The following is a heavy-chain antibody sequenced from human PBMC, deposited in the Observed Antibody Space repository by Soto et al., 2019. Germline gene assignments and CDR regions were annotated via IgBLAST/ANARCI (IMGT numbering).Heavy chain of an antibody. J-gene: IGHJ6*02. Sequence: QVQLVESGGGVVQPGRSLRLSCAASGFTFSSYGMHWVRQAPGKGLEWVAVIWYDGSNKYYADSVKGRFTISRDNSKNTLYLQMNSLRAEDTAVYYCARRRPTDYGDAPGDYYYYGMDVWGQGTTVTVSS. V-gene: IGHV3-33*01. CDR3: ARRRPTDYGDAPGDYYYYGMDV. D-gene: IGHD4-17*01. CDR1: GFTFSSYG. CDR2: IWYDGSNK.